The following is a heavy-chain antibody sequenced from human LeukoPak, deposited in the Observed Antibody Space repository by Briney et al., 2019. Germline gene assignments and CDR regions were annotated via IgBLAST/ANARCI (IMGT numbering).Heavy chain of an antibody. V-gene: IGHV3-23*01. CDR2: ISGSGGST. Sequence: GGSLRLSCAASGFTFSSYAMSWVRQAPGKGLEWVSAISGSGGSTYYADSVKGRFTISRDNSKNTLYLQMNSLRAEDTAVYYCAKDTVVVPAAMSLFDYWGQGTLVTVSS. CDR1: GFTFSSYA. D-gene: IGHD2-2*01. J-gene: IGHJ4*02. CDR3: AKDTVVVPAAMSLFDY.